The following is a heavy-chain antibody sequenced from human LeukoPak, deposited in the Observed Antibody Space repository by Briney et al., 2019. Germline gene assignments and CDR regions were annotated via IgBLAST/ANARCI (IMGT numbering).Heavy chain of an antibody. D-gene: IGHD3-22*01. Sequence: GGSLRLSCVASGFSFSSYGMHWVRRAPGKGLEWMTFIRFDGSEKYYADSVKGRFTISRDYSKNTLFLQMSSLRPEDTAVYYCTRLKYYYDSSGYAGGDYWGQGTLVTVSS. J-gene: IGHJ4*02. CDR2: IRFDGSEK. V-gene: IGHV3-30*02. CDR3: TRLKYYYDSSGYAGGDY. CDR1: GFSFSSYG.